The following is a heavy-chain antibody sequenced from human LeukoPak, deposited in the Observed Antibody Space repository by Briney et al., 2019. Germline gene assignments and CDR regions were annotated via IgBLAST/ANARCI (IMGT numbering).Heavy chain of an antibody. CDR2: ISSSGSTI. J-gene: IGHJ5*02. Sequence: GGSLRLSCAASGFTFSDYYMSWIRQAPGKGLEWVSYISSSGSTIYYADSVKGRFTISRDNAKNSLYLQMNSLRAEDTAVYYCAKGKLRFLEDNWFDPWGQGTLVTVSS. CDR3: AKGKLRFLEDNWFDP. D-gene: IGHD3-3*01. V-gene: IGHV3-11*01. CDR1: GFTFSDYY.